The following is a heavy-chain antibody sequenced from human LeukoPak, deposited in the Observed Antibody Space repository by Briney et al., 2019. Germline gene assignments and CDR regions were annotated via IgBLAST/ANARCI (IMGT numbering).Heavy chain of an antibody. CDR3: ARVYGLGSLGAHGFDP. CDR1: GGSVSSGSYY. J-gene: IGHJ5*02. V-gene: IGHV4-61*01. Sequence: SETLSLTCTVSGGSVSSGSYYWSWIRQPPGKGLEWIGSIYYTGSTNYNPSLKSPVTISGDTSKNQFSLKLNSVTAADTAVYYCARVYGLGSLGAHGFDPWGQGTLVTVSS. D-gene: IGHD3-10*01. CDR2: IYYTGST.